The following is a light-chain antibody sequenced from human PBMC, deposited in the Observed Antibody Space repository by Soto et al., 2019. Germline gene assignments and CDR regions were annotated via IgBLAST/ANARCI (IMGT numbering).Light chain of an antibody. V-gene: IGKV1-5*01. J-gene: IGKJ2*01. Sequence: DIQMTQSPSTLSASVGDRVTITCRASQSISSWLAWYQQKPGKAPKVLIYDASSLESGVPSSFSGSGSGTAFTLTISSLQPDDFATYYCQQYNSYSSFTFGQGTKLEIK. CDR3: QQYNSYSSFT. CDR2: DAS. CDR1: QSISSW.